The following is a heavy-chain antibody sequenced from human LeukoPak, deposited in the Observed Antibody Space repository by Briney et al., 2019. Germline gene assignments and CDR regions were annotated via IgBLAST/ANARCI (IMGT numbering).Heavy chain of an antibody. V-gene: IGHV3-23*01. Sequence: GGSLRLSCAASGFSISNSAMCWVRQAPGKVLECVSLIIASSGSTFNADSVKGRFTISRDNSKNTLYLQMNSLRAEDTAVYYCAKGAYDYIEMGYFDYWGQGTLVTVSS. CDR2: IIASSGST. CDR3: AKGAYDYIEMGYFDY. D-gene: IGHD5-12*01. CDR1: GFSISNSA. J-gene: IGHJ4*02.